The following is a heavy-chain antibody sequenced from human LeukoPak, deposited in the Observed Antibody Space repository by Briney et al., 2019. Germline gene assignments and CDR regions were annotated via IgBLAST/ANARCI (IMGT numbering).Heavy chain of an antibody. J-gene: IGHJ4*02. Sequence: SETLSLTCAVSGYSISSGYYWAWIRQPPGKGLEWIGNIYYSGTTLYNPSLKSRLTISVDTSKNQFSLKLSSVTAADTAVYYCARGAGGNNVDYWGQGTLVAVSS. CDR3: ARGAGGNNVDY. CDR1: GYSISSGYY. CDR2: IYYSGTT. V-gene: IGHV4-38-2*01. D-gene: IGHD4-23*01.